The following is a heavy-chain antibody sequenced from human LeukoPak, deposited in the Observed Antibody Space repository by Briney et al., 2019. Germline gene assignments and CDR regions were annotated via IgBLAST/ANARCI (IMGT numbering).Heavy chain of an antibody. Sequence: GGSLRLSCAASGLTFSNYWMSWVRQAPGKGLEWVANIREDGSEKYYVDSVKGQFTISRDNAKNSLFLQMDSLRAEDTAVYYCARDLAGHYYGSGSSFDYWGQGTLVTVSS. D-gene: IGHD3-10*01. CDR3: ARDLAGHYYGSGSSFDY. V-gene: IGHV3-7*01. CDR1: GLTFSNYW. J-gene: IGHJ4*02. CDR2: IREDGSEK.